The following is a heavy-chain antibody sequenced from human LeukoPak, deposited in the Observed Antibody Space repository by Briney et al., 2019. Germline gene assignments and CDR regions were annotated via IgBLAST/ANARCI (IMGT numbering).Heavy chain of an antibody. CDR1: GYTFTSYY. CDR2: INPSGGST. D-gene: IGHD2-2*01. J-gene: IGHJ5*02. Sequence: ASVKVSCKASGYTFTSYYMHWVRQAPGQGLEWMEIINPSGGSTSYAQKFQGRVTVTRDTSTSTVYMELSSLRSEDTAVYYCARGRYCSSTSCYLSDPWGQGTLVTVSS. V-gene: IGHV1-46*01. CDR3: ARGRYCSSTSCYLSDP.